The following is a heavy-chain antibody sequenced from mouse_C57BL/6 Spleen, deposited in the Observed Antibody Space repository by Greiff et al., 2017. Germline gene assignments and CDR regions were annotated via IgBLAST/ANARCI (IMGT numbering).Heavy chain of an antibody. CDR3: ANYDYDYFDY. Sequence: EVQLMESGGGLVKPGGSLKLSCAASGFTFSSYAMSWVRQTPEKRLEWVATISDGGSYTYYPDNVKGRFTISRDNAKNNLYLQMSHLKSEDTAMYYCANYDYDYFDYWGQGTTLTVSS. V-gene: IGHV5-4*01. D-gene: IGHD2-4*01. J-gene: IGHJ2*01. CDR1: GFTFSSYA. CDR2: ISDGGSYT.